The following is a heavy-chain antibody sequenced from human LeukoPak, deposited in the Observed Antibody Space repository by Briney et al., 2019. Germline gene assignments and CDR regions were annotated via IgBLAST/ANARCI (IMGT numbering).Heavy chain of an antibody. CDR3: ARGGLFTLDSHDY. J-gene: IGHJ4*02. D-gene: IGHD2-15*01. CDR1: GGSISSYY. Sequence: PSETLSLTCTVSGGSISSYYWSWIRQPPGKGLEWIGYIYYSGSTNYNPSLKSRVTISVDTSKNQFSLKLSSVTAADTAVCYCARGGLFTLDSHDYWGQGTLVTVSS. V-gene: IGHV4-59*01. CDR2: IYYSGST.